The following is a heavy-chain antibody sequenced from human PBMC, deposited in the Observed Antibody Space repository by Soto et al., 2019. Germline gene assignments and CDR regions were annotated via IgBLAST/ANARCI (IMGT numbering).Heavy chain of an antibody. J-gene: IGHJ4*02. V-gene: IGHV3-73*02. CDR1: GLTFSGSA. D-gene: IGHD5-12*01. CDR3: TESAYDTFLDH. CDR2: IRNKANNYAT. Sequence: EVQLVESGGGLVQPGGSLKLSCSASGLTFSGSAMHWVRQASGKGLEWVGRIRNKANNYATAYAASVKGRFTISRDDSKNTAYLQMNSLKTEDTAVYYCTESAYDTFLDHWAQGSPVTVSS.